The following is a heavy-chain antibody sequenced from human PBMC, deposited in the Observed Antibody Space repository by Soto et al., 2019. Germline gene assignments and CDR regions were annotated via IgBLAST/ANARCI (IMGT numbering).Heavy chain of an antibody. CDR3: ARVPYYYGSGSYGYYFDY. J-gene: IGHJ4*02. Sequence: SVKVSCKASGGTFSSYAISWVRQAPGQGLEWMGGIIPIFGTADYAQKFQGRVTITADESTSTAYMELSSLRSEDTAVYYCARVPYYYGSGSYGYYFDYWGQGTLVTVSS. V-gene: IGHV1-69*13. CDR2: IIPIFGTA. CDR1: GGTFSSYA. D-gene: IGHD3-10*01.